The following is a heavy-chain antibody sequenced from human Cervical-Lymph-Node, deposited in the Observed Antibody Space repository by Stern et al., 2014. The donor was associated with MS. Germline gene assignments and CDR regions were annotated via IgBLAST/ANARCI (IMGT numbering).Heavy chain of an antibody. CDR1: GFTFSSYA. Sequence: VQLLESGGSLVQPGGSLRLSCAASGFTFSSYAMSWVRQAPGKGLEWVSAISGSSDSTYYADSVKGRFTISRDNSKNTLYLQMNSLRADDTAVYYCAKEGILVASFDYWGQGTLVTVSS. D-gene: IGHD6-19*01. J-gene: IGHJ4*02. V-gene: IGHV3-23*01. CDR2: ISGSSDST. CDR3: AKEGILVASFDY.